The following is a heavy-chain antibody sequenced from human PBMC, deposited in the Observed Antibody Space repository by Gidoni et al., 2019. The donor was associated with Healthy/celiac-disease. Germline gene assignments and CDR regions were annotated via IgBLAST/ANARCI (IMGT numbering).Heavy chain of an antibody. CDR3: ARHTGKYYDYPTWMDV. CDR2: IYYSGST. J-gene: IGHJ6*02. CDR1: GGSISSSSYY. D-gene: IGHD3-16*01. Sequence: QLQLQESGPGLVKPSATLSLTCTVSGGSISSSSYYWGWIRQPPGKGLEWIGSIYYSGSTYYNPSLKSRVTISVDTSKNQFSLKLSSVTAADTAVYYCARHTGKYYDYPTWMDVWGQGTTVTVSS. V-gene: IGHV4-39*01.